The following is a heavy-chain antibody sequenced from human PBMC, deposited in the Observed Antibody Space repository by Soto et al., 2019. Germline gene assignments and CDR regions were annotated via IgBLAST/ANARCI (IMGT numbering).Heavy chain of an antibody. CDR3: ARGVYSSSWYDY. V-gene: IGHV1-46*01. CDR2: INPSGGST. J-gene: IGHJ4*02. D-gene: IGHD6-13*01. Sequence: ASVKVSCTASGYTFTTYGISWVRHAPGQGLEWMGIINPSGGSTSYAQKLQGRVTMTRDTSTSTVYMELSSLRSEDTAVYYCARGVYSSSWYDYWGQGTLVTVSS. CDR1: GYTFTTYG.